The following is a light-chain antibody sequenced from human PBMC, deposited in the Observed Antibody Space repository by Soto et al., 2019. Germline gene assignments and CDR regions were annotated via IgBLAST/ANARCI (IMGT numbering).Light chain of an antibody. J-gene: IGKJ1*01. CDR2: DAS. CDR3: QPRSDWPPA. V-gene: IGKV3-11*01. Sequence: EIVLTQSPATLSLSPGERATLSCRASQSVSSSLAWYQQKPGQAPRPLIYDASNRATGTPARFSGSGSGTDFTLTIISLEPEDFAVYYCQPRSDWPPAFGQGTKVEIK. CDR1: QSVSSS.